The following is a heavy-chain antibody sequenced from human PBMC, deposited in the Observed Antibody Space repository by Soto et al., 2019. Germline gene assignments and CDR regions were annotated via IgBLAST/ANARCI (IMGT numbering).Heavy chain of an antibody. Sequence: QVQLVESGGGVVQPGRTLRLSCTASGFTLSNYAIHWVRQPPGKGLEWVSVVSSDGSNKYYADSVKGRFTGSRDNSKSTLYLQMNSLRAEDTAVYYCARPPLTPYSYYHGMVVLGQEPSVTVSS. CDR3: ARPPLTPYSYYHGMVV. D-gene: IGHD3-16*01. V-gene: IGHV3-30*04. J-gene: IGHJ6*02. CDR1: GFTLSNYA. CDR2: VSSDGSNK.